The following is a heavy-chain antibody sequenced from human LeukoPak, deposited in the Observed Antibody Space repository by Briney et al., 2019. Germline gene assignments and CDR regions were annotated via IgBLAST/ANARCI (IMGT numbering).Heavy chain of an antibody. J-gene: IGHJ5*02. CDR1: GYTFTSYD. D-gene: IGHD2-15*01. V-gene: IGHV1-8*01. CDR2: MNPNSGNT. Sequence: ASVKVSCKASGYTFTSYDINWARQATGQGLEWMGWMNPNSGNTGYAQKFQGRVTMTRNTSISTAYMELSSLRSEDTAVHYCARGVGYCSGGSCYYTTVYNWFDPWGQGTLVTVSS. CDR3: ARGVGYCSGGSCYYTTVYNWFDP.